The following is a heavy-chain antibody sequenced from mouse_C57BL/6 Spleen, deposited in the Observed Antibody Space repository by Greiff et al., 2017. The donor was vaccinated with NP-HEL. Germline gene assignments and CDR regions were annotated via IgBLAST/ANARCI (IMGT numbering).Heavy chain of an antibody. CDR2: INPSSGYT. J-gene: IGHJ1*03. CDR1: GYTFTSYW. V-gene: IGHV1-7*01. D-gene: IGHD1-1*01. CDR3: AKNYDWYFDV. Sequence: VQLQQSGAKLAKPGASVKLSCKASGYTFTSYWMHWVKQRPGQGLEWIGYINPSSGYTKYNQKFKDKATLTADKSSSTAYMQLSSLTYEDSAVYYCAKNYDWYFDVWGTGTTVTVSS.